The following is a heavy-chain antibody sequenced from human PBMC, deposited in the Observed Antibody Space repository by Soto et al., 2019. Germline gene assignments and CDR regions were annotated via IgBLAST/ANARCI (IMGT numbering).Heavy chain of an antibody. CDR3: ARIIGYCRNNDCSWTFDI. J-gene: IGHJ3*02. Sequence: LGESLKISCKTSGYSFISYWVAWVRQKPGKGLEWMGTFYPGDSTSTYSPSSQGQVTISVDKSISTAYLHLSSLKASDTAMYYCARIIGYCRNNDCSWTFDIWGQGTTVTV. V-gene: IGHV5-51*01. CDR1: GYSFISYW. D-gene: IGHD2-2*03. CDR2: FYPGDSTS.